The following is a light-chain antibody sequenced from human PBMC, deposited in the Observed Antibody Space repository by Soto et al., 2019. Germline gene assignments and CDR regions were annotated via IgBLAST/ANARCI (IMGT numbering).Light chain of an antibody. Sequence: EIVLTQSPGTLSLSPGERATPSCRASQSVSSSYLAWYQQKPGQAPRLLIYGASSRATGIPDRFSGSGSGTDFTLTISRLEPEDFAVYYCQQYGNSPPQTFGQGTKVEIK. CDR3: QQYGNSPPQT. CDR1: QSVSSSY. J-gene: IGKJ1*01. CDR2: GAS. V-gene: IGKV3-20*01.